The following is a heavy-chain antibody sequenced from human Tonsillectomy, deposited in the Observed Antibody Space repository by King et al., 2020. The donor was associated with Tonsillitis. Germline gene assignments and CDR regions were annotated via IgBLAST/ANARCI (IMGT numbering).Heavy chain of an antibody. CDR2: ISSSSSDT. CDR1: GFTFSDFY. D-gene: IGHD6-25*01. Sequence: VQLVESGGGLVKPGGSLRLSCAASGFTFSDFYMSWVRQAPGKGLEWISYISSSSSDTNYADSVMGRFSISRDNAKNSLYLQMNSLRADDTAVYYCARVNFGSSGLDAFDIWGQGTMVTVSS. CDR3: ARVNFGSSGLDAFDI. J-gene: IGHJ3*02. V-gene: IGHV3-11*05.